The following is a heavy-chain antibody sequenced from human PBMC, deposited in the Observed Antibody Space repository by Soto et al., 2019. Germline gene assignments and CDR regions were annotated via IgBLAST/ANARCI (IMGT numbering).Heavy chain of an antibody. Sequence: QVQLVESGGGVAQPGRSLRLSCTVSGFTFSGHAMHWVRQAPGKGLEWVTQIWYDGSNKYYAESVKGRFTISRDNSKTTLYLQMTSLRVEDTAVYYCASDGQGLAPYALDVWGPGTSVTVSS. CDR2: IWYDGSNK. J-gene: IGHJ6*02. D-gene: IGHD6-19*01. CDR1: GFTFSGHA. V-gene: IGHV3-33*01. CDR3: ASDGQGLAPYALDV.